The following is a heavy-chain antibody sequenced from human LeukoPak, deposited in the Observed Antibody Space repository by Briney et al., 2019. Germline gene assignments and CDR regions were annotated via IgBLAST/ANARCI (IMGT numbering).Heavy chain of an antibody. V-gene: IGHV3-7*01. Sequence: GGSLRLSCVASGFTFSSYWMSWVRQAPGKGLEWVANVKTDGSETQYVGSVKGRFTISRDNAKSSLYLQMNSLRAEDTGVYFCARMSSYCDYWGQGTLVTVSS. D-gene: IGHD2-2*01. J-gene: IGHJ4*02. CDR2: VKTDGSET. CDR3: ARMSSYCDY. CDR1: GFTFSSYW.